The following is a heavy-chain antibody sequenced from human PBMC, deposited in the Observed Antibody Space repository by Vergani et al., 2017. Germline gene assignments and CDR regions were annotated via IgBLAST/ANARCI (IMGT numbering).Heavy chain of an antibody. CDR3: ARGRVVQSAFDI. J-gene: IGHJ3*02. V-gene: IGHV5-51*01. D-gene: IGHD2-15*01. Sequence: EVQLVQSGAEVNKPGESLTISCKGSGYRFTTYWIGWVRQLPGNGMGWMGIIYPGDSDTRDSPLFQGQVTISADKSISSADLQWSSLTASDTAMYYCARGRVVQSAFDIWGQGTMVTVSS. CDR1: GYRFTTYW. CDR2: IYPGDSDT.